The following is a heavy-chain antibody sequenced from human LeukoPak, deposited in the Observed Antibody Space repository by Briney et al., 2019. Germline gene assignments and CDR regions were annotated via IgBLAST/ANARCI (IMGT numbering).Heavy chain of an antibody. J-gene: IGHJ4*02. Sequence: PSETLSLTCTVSGGSISSYYWSWIRQPPGKGLEWIGYIYYSGSTNYNPSLKSRVTISVDTSKNQFSLKLSSVTAADTAVYYCARENYDILTGYLGIFDYWGQGTLVTVSS. V-gene: IGHV4-59*01. CDR3: ARENYDILTGYLGIFDY. CDR1: GGSISSYY. CDR2: IYYSGST. D-gene: IGHD3-9*01.